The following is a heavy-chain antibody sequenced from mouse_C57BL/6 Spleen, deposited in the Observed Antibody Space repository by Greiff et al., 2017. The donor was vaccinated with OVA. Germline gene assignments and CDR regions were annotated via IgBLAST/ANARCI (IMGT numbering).Heavy chain of an antibody. Sequence: QVQLQQSGPELVKPGASVKISCKASGYAFSSSWMNWVKQRPGKGLEWIGCISPGDGSTNYNGKFKGKATVTADKASSTAYMQLSSLTSEDSAVYFCARSYDGYYVSAYWGQGTLVTVSA. CDR1: GYAFSSSW. J-gene: IGHJ3*01. CDR3: ARSYDGYYVSAY. D-gene: IGHD2-3*01. CDR2: ISPGDGST. V-gene: IGHV1-82*01.